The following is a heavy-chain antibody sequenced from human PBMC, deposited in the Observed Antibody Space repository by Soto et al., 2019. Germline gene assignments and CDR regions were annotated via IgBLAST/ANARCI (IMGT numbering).Heavy chain of an antibody. Sequence: QLQLRESGPGLVKPSETLSLTCTVSGDSISSSRFYWGWIRQPPGKGLEWIGSIYYNGNTLYKPSLQSQDSISSDPSKNHFSLSLISVTATDTAVYYCVRQEGYRAGCPGYWGQGSQVTVSS. CDR1: GDSISSSRFY. CDR3: VRQEGYRAGCPGY. V-gene: IGHV4-39*01. J-gene: IGHJ4*02. CDR2: IYYNGNT. D-gene: IGHD5-18*01.